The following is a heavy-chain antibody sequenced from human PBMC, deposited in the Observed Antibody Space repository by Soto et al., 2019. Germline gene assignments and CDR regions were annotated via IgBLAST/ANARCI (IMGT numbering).Heavy chain of an antibody. J-gene: IGHJ4*02. CDR3: AREIRDGYKFYFDF. Sequence: GGSLRLSCAASGFTSNDYYMSWIRRAPGKGLEWISYISSSGSYTRYADSVKGRLTISRDKAKNSVYLQMNSLRAEDTAIYYCAREIRDGYKFYFDFWGQGTLVTVSS. V-gene: IGHV3-11*06. CDR2: ISSSGSYT. D-gene: IGHD5-12*01. CDR1: GFTSNDYY.